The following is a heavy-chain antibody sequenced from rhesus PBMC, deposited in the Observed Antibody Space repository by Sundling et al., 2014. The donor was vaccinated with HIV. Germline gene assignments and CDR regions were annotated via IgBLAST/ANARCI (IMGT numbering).Heavy chain of an antibody. CDR1: GGSINVYQY. CDR3: ARERGSRVDF. D-gene: IGHD5-42*01. V-gene: IGHV4-73*01. J-gene: IGHJ4*01. Sequence: QVNLQQWGEGLVKPSETLSLTCAVYGGSINVYQYWNWIRQPPGKGLEWIGFIYGNSASTNYNPSLKNRVTISTDTSKNQFSLNLISVTAADTAVYYCARERGSRVDFWGQGVLVTVSS. CDR2: IYGNSAST.